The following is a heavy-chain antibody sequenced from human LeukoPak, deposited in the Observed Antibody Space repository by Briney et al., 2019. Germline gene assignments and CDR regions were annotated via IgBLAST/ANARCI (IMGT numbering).Heavy chain of an antibody. CDR3: ARAAGPVRGPFYYYYYYMDV. D-gene: IGHD6-25*01. V-gene: IGHV1-18*01. Sequence: ASVKVSCKTSGYSFILYGISWVRQAPGQGPEWMGWISTSTGDTKYTQKFQGRVTLTTDTSTSTAYMELSSLRSDDTAVYYCARAAGPVRGPFYYYYYYMDVWGKGTTVTVSS. CDR2: ISTSTGDT. CDR1: GYSFILYG. J-gene: IGHJ6*03.